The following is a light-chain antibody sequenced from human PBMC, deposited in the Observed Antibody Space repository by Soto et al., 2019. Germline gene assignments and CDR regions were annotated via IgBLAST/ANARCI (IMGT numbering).Light chain of an antibody. Sequence: LTQPASVSGSPGQSITISCTGTSSDVGGYKYVSWYQQHPGKAPKLMIYDVSNRPSGVSNRFSGSKSGNTASLTFPGLQAEDEADYYCSSFTSSSTYVFGTGTKVTVL. V-gene: IGLV2-14*03. CDR2: DVS. J-gene: IGLJ1*01. CDR3: SSFTSSSTYV. CDR1: SSDVGGYKY.